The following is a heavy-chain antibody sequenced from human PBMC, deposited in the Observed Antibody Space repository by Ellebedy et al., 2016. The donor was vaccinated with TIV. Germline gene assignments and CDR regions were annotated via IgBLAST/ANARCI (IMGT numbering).Heavy chain of an antibody. V-gene: IGHV3-74*01. D-gene: IGHD5-12*01. Sequence: GGSLRLSXAASGFTFSSYWMHWVRQAPGKGLVWVSHINNNGSATTYADSVKGRFTISRDSAKNTLYLQMNSLRAEDTAVYYCAKVGSSDFYYYGLDVWGQGTTVTVSS. CDR1: GFTFSSYW. CDR3: AKVGSSDFYYYGLDV. J-gene: IGHJ6*02. CDR2: INNNGSAT.